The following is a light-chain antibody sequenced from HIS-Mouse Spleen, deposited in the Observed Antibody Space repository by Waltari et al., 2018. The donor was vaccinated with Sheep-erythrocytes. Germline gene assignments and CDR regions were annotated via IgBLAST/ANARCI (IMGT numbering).Light chain of an antibody. CDR1: QGISSW. V-gene: IGKV1-12*01. CDR2: AAS. CDR3: QQANSFPPT. J-gene: IGKJ1*01. Sequence: DIQMTQSPSSVSASVGDRVTIPCRASQGISSWLGWYQQKPVKAPKLLIYAASSLQSGVPSRFSGSGSGTDFTLTISSLQPEDFATYYCQQANSFPPTFGQGTKVEIK.